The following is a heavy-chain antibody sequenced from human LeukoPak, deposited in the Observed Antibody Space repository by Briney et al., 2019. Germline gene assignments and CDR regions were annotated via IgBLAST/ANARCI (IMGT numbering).Heavy chain of an antibody. Sequence: SETLSLTCTVSGGSISSSSYYWGWIRQPPGKGLEWIGSIYYSGSTYYNPSLKSRVTISVDTSKNQFSLKLSSVTAADTAVYYCARKWELLDGFDYWGQGTLVTVSS. D-gene: IGHD1-26*01. CDR1: GGSISSSSYY. J-gene: IGHJ4*02. CDR2: IYYSGST. CDR3: ARKWELLDGFDY. V-gene: IGHV4-39*01.